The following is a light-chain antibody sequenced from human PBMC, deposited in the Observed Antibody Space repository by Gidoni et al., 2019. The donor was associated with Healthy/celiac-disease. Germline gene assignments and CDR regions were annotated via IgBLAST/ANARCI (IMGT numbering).Light chain of an antibody. Sequence: DIQMTQSPSSLSASVGDRVTITCQASQDISNYLNWYQQKPGKAPKLLIYDASNLETGVPSRFSGSGSGTDFTFTISSLQPEDIATYYCRQYDNLPPRLYTFGQGTKLEIK. CDR3: RQYDNLPPRLYT. CDR2: DAS. J-gene: IGKJ2*01. CDR1: QDISNY. V-gene: IGKV1-33*01.